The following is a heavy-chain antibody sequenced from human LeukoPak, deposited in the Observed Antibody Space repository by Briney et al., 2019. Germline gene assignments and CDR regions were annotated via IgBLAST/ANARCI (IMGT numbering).Heavy chain of an antibody. V-gene: IGHV5-51*01. J-gene: IGHJ5*02. CDR1: GYSFTSYW. D-gene: IGHD2-2*01. CDR3: ARRDCSSTSCSWFDP. CDR2: IYPGDSDT. Sequence: GESLKISCKGSGYSFTSYWIGWVRQMPGKGLEWMGIIYPGDSDTRYSPSFQGQVTISADKSISTAYLQWSSLKASDTAMYYCARRDCSSTSCSWFDPWGQGTLVTVSS.